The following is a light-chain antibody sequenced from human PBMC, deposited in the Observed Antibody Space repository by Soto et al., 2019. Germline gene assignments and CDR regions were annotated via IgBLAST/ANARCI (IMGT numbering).Light chain of an antibody. CDR3: CSYAGSSTSV. Sequence: QSVLTQPASVSGSPGQSITISCTGTSSDVGSYNLVSWYQQHPGKAPKLMIYEVSKRPSGVSNRFSGSKSGNTASLTISGLQAEDEADYYCCSYAGSSTSVFGTGTKLT. J-gene: IGLJ1*01. CDR1: SSDVGSYNL. CDR2: EVS. V-gene: IGLV2-23*02.